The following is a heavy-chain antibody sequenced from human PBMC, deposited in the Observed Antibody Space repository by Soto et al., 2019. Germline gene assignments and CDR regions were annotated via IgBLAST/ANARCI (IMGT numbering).Heavy chain of an antibody. CDR3: AKELVNSGWTYFDY. D-gene: IGHD6-19*01. CDR2: ISDSGGRT. V-gene: IGHV3-23*01. Sequence: GSLRLSCAASGFTFNTYAMSWVRQAPGKGLEWVSAISDSGGRTYYVDSVKGRFTISRDNSKNTLYLQMSSLRAEDTAVYFCAKELVNSGWTYFDYWGQGTLVTVSS. CDR1: GFTFNTYA. J-gene: IGHJ4*02.